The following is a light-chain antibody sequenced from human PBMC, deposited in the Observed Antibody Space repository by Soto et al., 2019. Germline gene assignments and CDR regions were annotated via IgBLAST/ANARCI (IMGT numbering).Light chain of an antibody. J-gene: IGKJ1*01. Sequence: EIVLTQSPGTLSLSPGERATLSCRASQSVSNNYLAWYQQKPGQAPRLLIYGASTRATDIPTRFSGGGSGTEFTLTISSLQSEDFAVYYCQLYNNWPRTFGQGAKVDIK. CDR3: QLYNNWPRT. CDR2: GAS. V-gene: IGKV3-15*01. CDR1: QSVSNN.